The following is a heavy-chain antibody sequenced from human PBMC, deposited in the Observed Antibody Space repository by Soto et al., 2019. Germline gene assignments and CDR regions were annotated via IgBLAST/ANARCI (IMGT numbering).Heavy chain of an antibody. V-gene: IGHV4-39*01. J-gene: IGHJ2*01. CDR3: ARADATYFDL. CDR2: IYYSGST. Sequence: QLQLQESGPGLVKPSETLSLTCTVSGGSISSSSYYWGWIRQPPGKGLEWIGSIYYSGSTYYNPSLKGRVPISVDTSKNQFSLKLSSVTAADTAVYYCARADATYFDLWGRGTLVTVSS. CDR1: GGSISSSSYY.